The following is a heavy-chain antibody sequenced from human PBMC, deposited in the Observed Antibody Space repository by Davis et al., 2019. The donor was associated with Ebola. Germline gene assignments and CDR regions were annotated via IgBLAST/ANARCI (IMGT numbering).Heavy chain of an antibody. D-gene: IGHD3-3*01. Sequence: AASVKVSCKASGYTFTSYDINWVRQATGQGLEWMGWMNPNSGNTGYAQKFQGRVTMTRNTSISTAYMELSSLRSEDTAVYYCARDAYYDFWSGYFHYYYGMDVWGQGTTVTVSS. CDR1: GYTFTSYD. CDR2: MNPNSGNT. V-gene: IGHV1-8*01. J-gene: IGHJ6*02. CDR3: ARDAYYDFWSGYFHYYYGMDV.